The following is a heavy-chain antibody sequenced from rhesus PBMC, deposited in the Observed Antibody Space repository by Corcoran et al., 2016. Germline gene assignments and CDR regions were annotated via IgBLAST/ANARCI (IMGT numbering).Heavy chain of an antibody. CDR2: IYGSGSST. V-gene: IGHV4-169*02. D-gene: IGHD4-29*01. J-gene: IGHJ4*01. CDR1: GGSIRSSY. CDR3: AREGPGSSYFDY. Sequence: QLQLQESGPGLVKPSETLSVTCAVSGGSIRSSYWSWIRQAPGKGLEWIGYIYGSGSSTNYNPSLKSRVTLSVDTSKNQLSLKLSSVTTADTAVYYCAREGPGSSYFDYWGQGVLVTVSS.